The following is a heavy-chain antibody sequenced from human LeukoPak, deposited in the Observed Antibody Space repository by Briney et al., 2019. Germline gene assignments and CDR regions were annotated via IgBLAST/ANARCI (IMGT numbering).Heavy chain of an antibody. V-gene: IGHV4-34*01. J-gene: IGHJ6*03. CDR2: INHSGST. CDR3: ARVGGSYSDYYMDV. D-gene: IGHD1-26*01. Sequence: SETLSLTCAVYGGSFSGYYWSWIRQPPGKGLEWIGEINHSGSTNYNPSLKSRVTISVDTSKNQFSLKLSSVTAADTAVYYCARVGGSYSDYYMDVWGKGTTVTVSS. CDR1: GGSFSGYY.